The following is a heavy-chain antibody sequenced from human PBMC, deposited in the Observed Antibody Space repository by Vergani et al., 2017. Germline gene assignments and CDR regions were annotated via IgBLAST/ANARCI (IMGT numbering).Heavy chain of an antibody. CDR2: IFSNDEK. Sequence: QVTLKESGPVLVKPTETLTLICTVSGFSLSNARMGVSWIRQPPGKPLEWLAHIFSNDEKSYSTSLKSRLTISKDTSKSQVVLTMTNMDPVDTATYYCARILNYDYVWGSYRYTAGSYFDYWGQGTLVTVSS. J-gene: IGHJ4*02. CDR3: ARILNYDYVWGSYRYTAGSYFDY. CDR1: GFSLSNARMG. V-gene: IGHV2-26*01. D-gene: IGHD3-16*02.